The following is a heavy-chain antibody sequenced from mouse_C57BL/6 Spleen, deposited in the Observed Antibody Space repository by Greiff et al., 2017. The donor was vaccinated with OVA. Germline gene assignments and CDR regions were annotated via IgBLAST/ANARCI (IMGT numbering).Heavy chain of an antibody. D-gene: IGHD2-4*01. CDR2: ISSGSSTI. CDR1: GFTFSDYG. J-gene: IGHJ4*01. Sequence: DVKLVESGGGLVKPGGSLKLSCAASGFTFSDYGMHWVRQAPEKGLEWVAYISSGSSTIYYADTVKGRFTISRDNAKNTLFLQMTSLRSEDTAMYYCARIYYDYDVLYYYAMDYWGQGTSVTVSS. V-gene: IGHV5-17*01. CDR3: ARIYYDYDVLYYYAMDY.